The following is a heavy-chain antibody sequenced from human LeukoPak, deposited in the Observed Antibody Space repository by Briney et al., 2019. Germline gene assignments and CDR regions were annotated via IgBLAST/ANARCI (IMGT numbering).Heavy chain of an antibody. J-gene: IGHJ3*02. V-gene: IGHV3-48*03. Sequence: GGSLRLSCAASGFIFSSYEMNWVRQAPGKGLEWISYISSGGSTVHYADSVKGRFAISRDNAKNSLYLQMNSLRAEDTAVYYCARVIIVGATGIWGQGTMVTVSS. CDR3: ARVIIVGATGI. CDR1: GFIFSSYE. CDR2: ISSGGSTV. D-gene: IGHD1-26*01.